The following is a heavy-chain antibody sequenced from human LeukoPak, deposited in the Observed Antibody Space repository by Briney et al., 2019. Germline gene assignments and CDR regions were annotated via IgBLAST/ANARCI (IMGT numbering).Heavy chain of an antibody. V-gene: IGHV4-61*01. D-gene: IGHD3-9*01. Sequence: PSETLSLTCTVSGGSVSSGSYYWSWIRQPPGKGLEWIGNIFYSGSTNHNPSLKSRVTISIDPSKNQFSLKLSSVTAADTAVYYCARFTCDSYDILTGYCRGLFDYWGQGTLVTVSS. CDR1: GGSVSSGSYY. J-gene: IGHJ4*02. CDR3: ARFTCDSYDILTGYCRGLFDY. CDR2: IFYSGST.